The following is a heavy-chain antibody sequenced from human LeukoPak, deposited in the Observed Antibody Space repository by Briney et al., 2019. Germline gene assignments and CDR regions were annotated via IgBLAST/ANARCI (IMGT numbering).Heavy chain of an antibody. V-gene: IGHV3-7*01. CDR1: GFPFTSHW. CDR3: AKEVNTAMDYFYGMDV. D-gene: IGHD5-18*01. J-gene: IGHJ6*02. CDR2: INSDGSEK. Sequence: GGSLRLSCAASGFPFTSHWLSWFRQSPGRGLEWVAHINSDGSEKNYVDSVKGRFTISRDNARNSQFLQMNSLRAEDTAVYYCAKEVNTAMDYFYGMDVWGQGTTVTVSS.